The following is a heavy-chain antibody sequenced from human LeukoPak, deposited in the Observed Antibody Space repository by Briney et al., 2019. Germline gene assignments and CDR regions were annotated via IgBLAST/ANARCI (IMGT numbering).Heavy chain of an antibody. J-gene: IGHJ4*02. CDR3: ARAKYYYGSGAPFDY. V-gene: IGHV4-34*01. CDR2: INHSGST. D-gene: IGHD3-10*01. CDR1: GGSFSGYY. Sequence: SETLSLTCAVYGGSFSGYYWSWIRQPPGKGLEWIGEINHSGSTNYNPSLKSRVTISVDTSKNQSSLKLSSVTAADTAVYYCARAKYYYGSGAPFDYWGQGTLVTVSS.